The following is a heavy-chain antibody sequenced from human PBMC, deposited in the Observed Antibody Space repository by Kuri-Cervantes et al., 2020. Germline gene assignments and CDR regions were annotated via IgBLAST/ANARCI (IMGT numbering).Heavy chain of an antibody. CDR1: GYTFTGYY. CDR3: ARAGDGDYYDSSGYYDSSTWFDP. Sequence: ASVKVSCKASGYTFTGYYMHWVRQAPGQGLEWMGWINPNSGGTNYAQKFQGRVTMTRDTSISTAYMELSRLRSDDTAVYYCARAGDGDYYDSSGYYDSSTWFDPWGQGTLVTDSS. V-gene: IGHV1-2*02. D-gene: IGHD3-22*01. CDR2: INPNSGGT. J-gene: IGHJ5*02.